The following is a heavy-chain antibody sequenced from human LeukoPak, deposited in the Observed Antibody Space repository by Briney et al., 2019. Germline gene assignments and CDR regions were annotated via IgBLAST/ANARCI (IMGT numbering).Heavy chain of an antibody. CDR1: GYIFTDYH. J-gene: IGHJ4*02. Sequence: ASVKVSCKTSGYIFTDYHINWLRQAPGQGLDWIGWISTYNGGTKFLQKFQGRVTLTTDTSTTTGYMELRSLTSDDTAVYYCARDGPGFGYFDHWGQGTVVTVSS. CDR2: ISTYNGGT. V-gene: IGHV1-18*01. CDR3: ARDGPGFGYFDH. D-gene: IGHD3-16*01.